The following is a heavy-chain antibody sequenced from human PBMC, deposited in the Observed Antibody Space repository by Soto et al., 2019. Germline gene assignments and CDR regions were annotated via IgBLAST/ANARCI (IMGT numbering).Heavy chain of an antibody. Sequence: GGALILSCASSVFTFSILAMSWVRQSPGKGLEWVSTISGSGGSTYYADAVKGRFTISRDNSMGTLYLQMKSLRVEDTAIYYRAKEVPLASPVDLGYWGQGAMVTVSS. CDR2: ISGSGGST. J-gene: IGHJ4*02. CDR1: VFTFSILA. V-gene: IGHV3-23*01. D-gene: IGHD1-1*01. CDR3: AKEVPLASPVDLGY.